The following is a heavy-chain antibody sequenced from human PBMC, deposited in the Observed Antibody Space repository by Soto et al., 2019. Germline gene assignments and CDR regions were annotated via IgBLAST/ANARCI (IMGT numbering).Heavy chain of an antibody. CDR3: AKASLGVVVPAILFDY. CDR1: GFTFSSYA. Sequence: GGSLRLSCAASGFTFSSYAMSWVRQAPGKGLEWVSAISGSGGSTYYADSVKGRFTISRDNSKNTLYLQMNSLRAEDTAVYYCAKASLGVVVPAILFDYWGQGPLVTVSS. V-gene: IGHV3-23*01. CDR2: ISGSGGST. D-gene: IGHD2-21*02. J-gene: IGHJ4*02.